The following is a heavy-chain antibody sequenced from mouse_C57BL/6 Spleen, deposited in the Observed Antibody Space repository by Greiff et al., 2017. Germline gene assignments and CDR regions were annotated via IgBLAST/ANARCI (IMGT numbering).Heavy chain of an antibody. D-gene: IGHD4-1*01. CDR2: IDPSDSYT. V-gene: IGHV1-69*01. CDR1: GYTFTSYW. CDR3: ASSGLGRFAY. J-gene: IGHJ3*01. Sequence: VQLQQPGAELVMPGASVKLSCKASGYTFTSYWMHWVKQRPGQGLEWIGEIDPSDSYTNYNQKFKGKSTLTVDKSSSTAYMQLSSLTSEDSAVFYWASSGLGRFAYWGQGTLVTVSA.